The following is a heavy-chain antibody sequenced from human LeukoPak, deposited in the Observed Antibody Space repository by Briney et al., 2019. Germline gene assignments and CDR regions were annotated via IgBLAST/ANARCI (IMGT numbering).Heavy chain of an antibody. J-gene: IGHJ5*02. CDR2: IFYSGIT. V-gene: IGHV4-59*02. D-gene: IGHD1-26*01. CDR1: GFTVSTTY. Sequence: PGGSLRLSCSASGFTVSTTYMTWIRQPPGKGLEWIGYIFYSGITNYNPSLKSRVTISVDTSKKQFSLKLTSVTAADTAVYYCARDSGSYPHWFAPWGQGTLVTVSS. CDR3: ARDSGSYPHWFAP.